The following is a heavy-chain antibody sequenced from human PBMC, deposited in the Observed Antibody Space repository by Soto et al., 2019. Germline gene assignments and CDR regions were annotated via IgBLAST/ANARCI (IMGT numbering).Heavy chain of an antibody. CDR1: GFSVSSKY. D-gene: IGHD6-19*01. V-gene: IGHV3-53*01. Sequence: EVQLVESGGGLIQPGGSLRLSCAASGFSVSSKYMTWVRQAPGKGLEWVSVIYGGGTTYYADSVKGRFTISRDNSKNTLYLQMYSMIAEDTAVYYCVKTTGWPGFDFWGQGTLVTVSS. CDR2: IYGGGTT. J-gene: IGHJ4*02. CDR3: VKTTGWPGFDF.